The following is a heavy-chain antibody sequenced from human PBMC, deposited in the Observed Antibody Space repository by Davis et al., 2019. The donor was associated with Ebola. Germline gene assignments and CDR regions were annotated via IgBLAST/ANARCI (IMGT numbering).Heavy chain of an antibody. CDR2: IIPIFGTA. CDR3: AREIRGCSSTSCYYYYGMDV. V-gene: IGHV1-69*06. Sequence: SVKVSCKASGYTFTSYAMHWVRQAPGQRLEWMGGIIPIFGTANYAQKFQGRVTITADKSTSTAYMELSSLRAEDTAVYYCAREIRGCSSTSCYYYYGMDVWGQGTTVTVSS. CDR1: GYTFTSYA. D-gene: IGHD2-2*01. J-gene: IGHJ6*02.